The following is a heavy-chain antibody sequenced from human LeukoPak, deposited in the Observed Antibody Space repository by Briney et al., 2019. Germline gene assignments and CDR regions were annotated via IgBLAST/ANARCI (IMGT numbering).Heavy chain of an antibody. CDR2: VSGVGDYT. D-gene: IGHD3-10*02. J-gene: IGHJ4*02. Sequence: GGSLRLSCAASGFTFSNYAMSWVRQAPGKGLEWVSTVSGVGDYTYYADSVKGRFTISRDNSKNTVYLQMNSLRAEDTAVYYCAKYRGAGYYVGNDKRALEYWGQGTLVTVSS. CDR3: AKYRGAGYYVGNDKRALEY. CDR1: GFTFSNYA. V-gene: IGHV3-23*01.